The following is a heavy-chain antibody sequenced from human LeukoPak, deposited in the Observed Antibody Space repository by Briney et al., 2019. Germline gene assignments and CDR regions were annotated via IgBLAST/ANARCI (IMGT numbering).Heavy chain of an antibody. CDR1: GYTFTGYY. CDR3: ASPREYCSSTSCPTLFDY. CDR2: IIPIFGTA. J-gene: IGHJ4*02. V-gene: IGHV1-69*05. D-gene: IGHD2-2*01. Sequence: SVKVSCKASGYTFTGYYMHWVRQAPGQGLEWMGGIIPIFGTANYAQKFQGRVTITTDESTSTAYMELSSLRSEDTAVYYCASPREYCSSTSCPTLFDYWGQGTLVTVSS.